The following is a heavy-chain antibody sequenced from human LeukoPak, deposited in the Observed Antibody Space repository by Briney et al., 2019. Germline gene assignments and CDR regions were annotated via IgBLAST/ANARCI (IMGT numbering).Heavy chain of an antibody. D-gene: IGHD6-19*01. Sequence: QSGGSLRLSCAASGFPFSTYAMGWVRQAPGKGLEWVSTIHGATYYADSVRGRSTISKDNSKNTLYLQMTSLRADDTALYYCAKGYSSGWYAFDSWGQGTLVTVSS. CDR3: AKGYSSGWYAFDS. CDR1: GFPFSTYA. CDR2: IHGAT. V-gene: IGHV3-23*01. J-gene: IGHJ4*02.